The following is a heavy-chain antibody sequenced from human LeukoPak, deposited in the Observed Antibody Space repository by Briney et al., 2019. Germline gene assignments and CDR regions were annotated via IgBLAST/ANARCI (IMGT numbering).Heavy chain of an antibody. D-gene: IGHD4-17*01. J-gene: IGHJ6*03. CDR3: ARGRTVPVRPNYYMDV. CDR1: GGSFSGYY. Sequence: SETLSLTCAVYGGSFSGYYWSWIRQPPGKGLGWIGEINHSGSTNYNPSLKSRVTISVDTSKNQFSLKLSSVTAADTAVYYRARGRTVPVRPNYYMDVWGKGTTVTVSS. CDR2: INHSGST. V-gene: IGHV4-34*01.